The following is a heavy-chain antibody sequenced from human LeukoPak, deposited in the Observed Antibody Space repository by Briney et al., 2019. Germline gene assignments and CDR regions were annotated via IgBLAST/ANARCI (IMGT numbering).Heavy chain of an antibody. V-gene: IGHV2-5*02. J-gene: IGHJ4*02. D-gene: IGHD1-14*01. CDR3: AHRRGRYGPYYFDY. CDR1: GFSLSSSGMG. CDR2: INWDDDK. Sequence: SGPTLVNPTQTLTLTCAFSGFSLSSSGMGVGWIRQPPGKALEWLALINWDDDKRYSPSLKSRLTVTKDTSKNQVVLMMTNMDPVDTATYYCAHRRGRYGPYYFDYWGQGTLVTVSS.